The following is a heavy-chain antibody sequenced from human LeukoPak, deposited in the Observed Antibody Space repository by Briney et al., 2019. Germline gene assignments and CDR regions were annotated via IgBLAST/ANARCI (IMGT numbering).Heavy chain of an antibody. V-gene: IGHV3-48*01. CDR1: GFNFSSYS. CDR3: ARVPYSSAWDS. D-gene: IGHD6-25*01. CDR2: IHSATNTI. J-gene: IGHJ4*02. Sequence: GSLRLSCVASGFNFSSYSMTWVRQAPGKGLDWVSYIHSATNTIYYADSVKGRFTISRDNAKNSLYLQMNSLRVDDTAVYYCARVPYSSAWDSWGQGTLVTVSS.